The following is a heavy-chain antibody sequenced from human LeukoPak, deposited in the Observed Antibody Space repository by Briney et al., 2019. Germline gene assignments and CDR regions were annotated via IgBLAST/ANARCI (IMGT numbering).Heavy chain of an antibody. CDR1: GYTFTSYG. J-gene: IGHJ4*02. CDR2: ISAYNGNT. D-gene: IGHD1-26*01. CDR3: ARTLGVPWELLISPSDY. Sequence: ASVKVSCKASGYTFTSYGIIWVRQAPGQGLEWMGWISAYNGNTNYAQKLQGRVTMTTDTSTSTAYMELRSLRSDDTAVYYCARTLGVPWELLISPSDYWGQGTLVTVSS. V-gene: IGHV1-18*01.